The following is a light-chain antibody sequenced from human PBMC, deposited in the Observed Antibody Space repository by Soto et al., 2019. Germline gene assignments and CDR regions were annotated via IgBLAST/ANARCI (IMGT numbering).Light chain of an antibody. V-gene: IGKV3-20*01. CDR2: GSS. J-gene: IGKJ2*01. CDR1: ESVISSY. Sequence: EIVLTQSPGTLSLSPGERATLSCRASESVISSYLAWYQQKPDQAPRLLIYGSSSRATGIPDRFSGSGSGTDFTLSISRLEPEDFAVYYCQQYGNSIYTFGQGTKLEIK. CDR3: QQYGNSIYT.